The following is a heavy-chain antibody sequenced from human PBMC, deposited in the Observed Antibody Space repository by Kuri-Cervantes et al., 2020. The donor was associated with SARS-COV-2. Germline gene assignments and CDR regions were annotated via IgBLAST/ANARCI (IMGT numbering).Heavy chain of an antibody. J-gene: IGHJ3*02. CDR1: GGSISSSNW. CDR2: IYHSGST. D-gene: IGHD2-21*02. Sequence: SDPLSPTFAVSGGSISSSNWWSWVRQPPGKGLEWIGEIYHSGSTNYNPSLKSRVTISVDKSKNQFSLKLSSVTAADAAVYYCARDTGYCGGDCSAFDIWGQGTIVTVSS. CDR3: ARDTGYCGGDCSAFDI. V-gene: IGHV4-4*02.